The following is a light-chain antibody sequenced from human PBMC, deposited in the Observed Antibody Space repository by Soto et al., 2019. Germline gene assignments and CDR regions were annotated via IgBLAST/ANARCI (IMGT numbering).Light chain of an antibody. J-gene: IGLJ3*02. Sequence: SVLTQPRSVSGSPGQSVTISCTGTSSDVGGYNHVSWYQHHPGKAPKLMIYDVSQRPSGVPDRFSGSKSGTTASLTISGLQAEDEADYYCCSYTARFTLLFGGGTKVTVL. CDR3: CSYTARFTLL. CDR2: DVS. CDR1: SSDVGGYNH. V-gene: IGLV2-11*01.